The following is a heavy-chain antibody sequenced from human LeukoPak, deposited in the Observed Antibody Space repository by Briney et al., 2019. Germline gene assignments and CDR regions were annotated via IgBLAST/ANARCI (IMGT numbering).Heavy chain of an antibody. CDR3: ARLLGFVTTFDY. CDR1: GFSFSNSY. Sequence: GGSLRLSCGTSGFSFSNSYMSWVRQGPGQGLEWVATIWPDGSEKKYMDSLRDRFTISRDNARDLLFLQTNSLSVEDTAVYFCARLLGFVTTFDYWGQGALVTVSS. D-gene: IGHD4-17*01. J-gene: IGHJ4*02. CDR2: IWPDGSEK. V-gene: IGHV3-7*01.